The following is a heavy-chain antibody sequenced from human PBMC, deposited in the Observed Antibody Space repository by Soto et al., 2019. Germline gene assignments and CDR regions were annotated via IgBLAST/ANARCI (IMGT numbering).Heavy chain of an antibody. D-gene: IGHD3-22*01. CDR2: INGSGAST. Sequence: PGGPLRLSCAASGLAFSNYDMTGVRQAPGKGLDWVASINGSGASTFYAESVKGRFTISRDNSKNTVYLQMNSLRVEDTAVYYCANRNYYDKRGYTYPYFDFWGQGSLVTVSS. V-gene: IGHV3-23*01. CDR1: GLAFSNYD. CDR3: ANRNYYDKRGYTYPYFDF. J-gene: IGHJ4*02.